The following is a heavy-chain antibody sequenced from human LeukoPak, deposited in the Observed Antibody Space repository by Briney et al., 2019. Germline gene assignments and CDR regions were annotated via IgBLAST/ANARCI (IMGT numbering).Heavy chain of an antibody. CDR3: AREMSYYDGSGYINWFDS. V-gene: IGHV3-74*01. J-gene: IGHJ5*01. CDR2: INSDGSST. Sequence: GGSLRLSCAASGFTFSSYWMHWVRQAPGKGLVWVSRINSDGSSTSYADSMKGRFTISRDNAKNTLHLQMNSLRAEDTAMYYCAREMSYYDGSGYINWFDSWGQGTLVTVSS. CDR1: GFTFSSYW. D-gene: IGHD3-22*01.